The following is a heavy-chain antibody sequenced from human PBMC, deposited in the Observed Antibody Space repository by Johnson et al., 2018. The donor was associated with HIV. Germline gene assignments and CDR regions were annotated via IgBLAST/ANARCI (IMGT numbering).Heavy chain of an antibody. CDR2: FSSSGRTL. D-gene: IGHD2-2*02. J-gene: IGHJ3*01. V-gene: IGHV3-11*04. CDR1: GSTFSDYY. Sequence: QVQLVESGGGSAKPGGSLRLSCAASGSTFSDYYMSWIRQAPGKGLELLAYFSSSGRTLYYAPFAKGRFIISMDNAKKSLYLQMNTLGAENTAVYYCATRDPTYRPSAFDLWGQEPMVTVSS. CDR3: ATRDPTYRPSAFDL.